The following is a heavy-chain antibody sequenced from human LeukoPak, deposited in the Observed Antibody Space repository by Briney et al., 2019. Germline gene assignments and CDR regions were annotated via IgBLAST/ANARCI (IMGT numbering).Heavy chain of an antibody. J-gene: IGHJ4*02. CDR1: GFTFSTYR. Sequence: PGGSLRLSCAASGFTFSTYRMNWVRQAPGKGLEWVAYISSSTTKYYADSVKGRFTISRDNAKNSLYLQMNSLRAEDTAVYYCARDISSTVTTLWGQGTLVTVSS. CDR3: ARDISSTVTTL. D-gene: IGHD4-17*01. V-gene: IGHV3-48*01. CDR2: ISSSTTK.